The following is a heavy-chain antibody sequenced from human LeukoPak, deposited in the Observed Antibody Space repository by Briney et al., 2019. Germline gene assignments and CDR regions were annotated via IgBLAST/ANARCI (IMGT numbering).Heavy chain of an antibody. CDR1: GYSFTSYW. Sequence: GESLKISCKGSGYSFTSYWIGCVRHMPGKGLEWMGFIFPGDSDTRYSPSFQGQVTISAGKSISTAYQQWSSLKASDTAMYYCARRERYYDSSCYYYDWFDPWGQGTLVTVSS. J-gene: IGHJ5*02. V-gene: IGHV5-51*01. D-gene: IGHD3-22*01. CDR3: ARRERYYDSSCYYYDWFDP. CDR2: IFPGDSDT.